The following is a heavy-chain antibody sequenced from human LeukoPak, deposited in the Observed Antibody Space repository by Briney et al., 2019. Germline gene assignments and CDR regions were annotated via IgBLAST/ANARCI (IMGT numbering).Heavy chain of an antibody. CDR2: ISGSGGST. D-gene: IGHD6-13*01. Sequence: AGGSLRLSCAASGFTFSSYWMHWVRQAPGKGLEWVSAISGSGGSTYYADSVKGRFTISRDNSKNTLYLQMNSLRAEDTAVYYCAKDIGIAAAGNWFDPWGQGTLVTVSS. CDR1: GFTFSSYW. V-gene: IGHV3-23*01. J-gene: IGHJ5*02. CDR3: AKDIGIAAAGNWFDP.